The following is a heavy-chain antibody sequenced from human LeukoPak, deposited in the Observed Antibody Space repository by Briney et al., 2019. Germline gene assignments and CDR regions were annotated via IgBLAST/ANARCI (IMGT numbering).Heavy chain of an antibody. J-gene: IGHJ4*02. Sequence: GGSLRLSCAASGFTFSSYAMSWVRQAPGKGLEWVSAISGSGGSTYYADSVKGRFTISRDNSKNTLYLQMNSLGAEDTAVYYCAKDRPAAYCGGDCSYWGQGTMVTVSS. CDR3: AKDRPAAYCGGDCSY. V-gene: IGHV3-23*01. CDR1: GFTFSSYA. CDR2: ISGSGGST. D-gene: IGHD2-21*02.